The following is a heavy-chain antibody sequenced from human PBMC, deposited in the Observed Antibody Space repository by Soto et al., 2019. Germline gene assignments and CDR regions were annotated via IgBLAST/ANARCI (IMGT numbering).Heavy chain of an antibody. V-gene: IGHV2-70*01. J-gene: IGHJ3*02. CDR1: RCSLSTSGMC. Sequence: GXTLVSPTQTLTXSCTFSRCSLSTSGMCVIWIRQPPGKALEWLALIDWDDDKYYSTSLKTSLTISKDTSKTQVVLTMTNMDTVDTATYYCARVEMATTVDAFDIWGQGTMVTVSS. CDR2: IDWDDDK. CDR3: ARVEMATTVDAFDI. D-gene: IGHD5-12*01.